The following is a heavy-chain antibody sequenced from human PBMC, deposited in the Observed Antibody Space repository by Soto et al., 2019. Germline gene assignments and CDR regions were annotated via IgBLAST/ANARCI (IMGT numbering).Heavy chain of an antibody. D-gene: IGHD3-3*01. CDR2: ISSSGSTI. CDR3: ARAGYRSVDY. CDR1: GFTFSSYS. V-gene: IGHV3-48*02. J-gene: IGHJ4*02. Sequence: EVQLVESGGGLVQPGGSLRLSCAASGFTFSSYSMNWVRQAPGKGLEWVSYISSSGSTIYYADSVGGRFTISRDNAKNSLNLQMNSLRDEDTAVYYCARAGYRSVDYWGQGTLVTVSS.